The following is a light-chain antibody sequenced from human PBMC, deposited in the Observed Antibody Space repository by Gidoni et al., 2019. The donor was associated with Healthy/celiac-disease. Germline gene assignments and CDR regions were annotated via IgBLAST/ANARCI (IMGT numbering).Light chain of an antibody. CDR3: QSADSSCTSWV. V-gene: IGLV3-25*03. CDR1: ALPKQY. CDR2: TDS. J-gene: IGLJ3*02. Sequence: SSELTQTPSVSVSTGQTARITCSGDALPKQYAYWYQQKPVQAPVLVIYTDSERPSGIPERFSGSSSGPTVTLTISGVQAEDEADYYGQSADSSCTSWVFCGGTKLTVL.